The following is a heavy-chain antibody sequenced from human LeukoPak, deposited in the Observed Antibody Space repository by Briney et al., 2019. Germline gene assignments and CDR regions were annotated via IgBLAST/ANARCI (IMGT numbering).Heavy chain of an antibody. D-gene: IGHD2-2*02. CDR2: ISSSSSYI. Sequence: GGSLRLSCAASGFTFSSSNMNWVRQAPGKGLEWVSSISSSSSYIYYADSVKGRFTISRDNAKNSLYLQMNSLRAEDTAVYYCAEGLTGWRCSRTNRYIPGFYYWGQGTLVTVSS. CDR3: AEGLTGWRCSRTNRYIPGFYY. CDR1: GFTFSSSN. V-gene: IGHV3-21*01. J-gene: IGHJ4*02.